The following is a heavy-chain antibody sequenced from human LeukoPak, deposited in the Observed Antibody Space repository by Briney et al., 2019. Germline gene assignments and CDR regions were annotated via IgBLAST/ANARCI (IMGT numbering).Heavy chain of an antibody. CDR2: IYHSGRT. CDR1: GGSISSGSYS. V-gene: IGHV4-30-2*01. D-gene: IGHD3-10*01. J-gene: IGHJ4*02. CDR3: AGGGGEEFGEYDVFDY. Sequence: PSQTLSLTCAVSGGSISSGSYSWSWIRQPPGKGLEWIGYIYHSGRTYYNPSLKSRVTISIDRSKNQFSLRLSSVTAAATAVYYWAGGGGEEFGEYDVFDYWGQGTLVTVSS.